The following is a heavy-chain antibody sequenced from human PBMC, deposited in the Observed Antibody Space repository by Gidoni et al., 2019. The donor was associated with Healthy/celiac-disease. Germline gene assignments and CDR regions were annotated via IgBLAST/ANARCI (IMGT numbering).Heavy chain of an antibody. CDR2: IYYSGST. CDR3: LGYCSSTSCSPFDY. J-gene: IGHJ4*02. CDR1: GGSISSSSYY. V-gene: IGHV4-39*01. Sequence: QLQLQESGPGLVKPSETLSLTCTVSGGSISSSSYYWGWIRQPPGKGLEWIGSIYYSGSTYYNPSLKSRVTISVDTSKNQFSLKLSSVTAADTAVYYCLGYCSSTSCSPFDYWGQGTLVTVSS. D-gene: IGHD2-2*01.